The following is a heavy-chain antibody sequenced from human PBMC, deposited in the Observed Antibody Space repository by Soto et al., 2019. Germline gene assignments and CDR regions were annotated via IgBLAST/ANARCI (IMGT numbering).Heavy chain of an antibody. J-gene: IGHJ6*02. CDR1: GYTFTSYG. Sequence: GASVKVSCKASGYTFTSYGTSWVRQAPGQGLEWMGWISAYNGNTNYAQKLQGRVTMTTDTSTSTAYMELRSLRSDDTAVYYCARVGSYSSSWSRIEYYYYYGMDVWGQGTTVTVSS. CDR2: ISAYNGNT. V-gene: IGHV1-18*01. CDR3: ARVGSYSSSWSRIEYYYYYGMDV. D-gene: IGHD6-13*01.